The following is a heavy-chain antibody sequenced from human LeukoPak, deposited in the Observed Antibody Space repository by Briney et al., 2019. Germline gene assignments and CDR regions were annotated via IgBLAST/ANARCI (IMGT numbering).Heavy chain of an antibody. CDR1: GFTFDDYA. J-gene: IGHJ4*02. CDR3: AKGDGYSSSSPFDY. CDR2: ISWNSGSI. Sequence: GGSLRLSCAASGFTFDDYAMHWVRQAPGKGLEWVSGISWNSGSIGYADSVKGRFTISRDNAKNSLYLQMNSLRAEDMALYYCAKGDGYSSSSPFDYWGQGTLVTVSS. D-gene: IGHD6-6*01. V-gene: IGHV3-9*03.